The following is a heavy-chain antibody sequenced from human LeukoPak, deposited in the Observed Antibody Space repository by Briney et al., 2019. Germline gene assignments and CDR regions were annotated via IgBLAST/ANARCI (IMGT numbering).Heavy chain of an antibody. V-gene: IGHV1-2*02. D-gene: IGHD5-18*01. CDR1: GYTFTGYY. J-gene: IGHJ6*03. Sequence: ASVKVSCKASGYTFTGYYMHWVRQAPGQGLEWMGWINPNSGGTNYAQKFQGRVTMTRDTSISTAYMELSRLRSDDTAVYYCARRGYSYGYTDYYYYMDVWGKGTTVTVSS. CDR3: ARRGYSYGYTDYYYYMDV. CDR2: INPNSGGT.